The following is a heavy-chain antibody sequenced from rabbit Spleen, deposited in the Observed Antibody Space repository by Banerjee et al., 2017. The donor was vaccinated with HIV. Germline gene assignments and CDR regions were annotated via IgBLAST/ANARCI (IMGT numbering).Heavy chain of an antibody. CDR3: ARDAAGREDFNL. J-gene: IGHJ4*01. V-gene: IGHV1S45*01. CDR2: IYVGSSGST. Sequence: QEQLEESGGGLVQPEGSLTLTCKAAGFDFSSSYYMCWVRQAPGKGPEWIACIYVGSSGSTYYASWARGRFTISKTSSTTVTLQMTSLTAADMATYFCARDAAGREDFNLWGPGTLVTVS. D-gene: IGHD4-2*01. CDR1: GFDFSSSYY.